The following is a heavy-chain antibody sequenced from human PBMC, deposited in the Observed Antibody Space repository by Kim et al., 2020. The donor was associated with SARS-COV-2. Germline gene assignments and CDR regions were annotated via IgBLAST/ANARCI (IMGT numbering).Heavy chain of an antibody. CDR3: AKEHWGPEY. Sequence: GGSLRLSCEASVFTFSRYWMTWVRQAPGKGLEWVANINQDGSETHYGDSVRGRFTISRDNAKNSLYVQMNSLRVDDTAVYYCAKEHWGPEYWGQGTLVTVSS. CDR1: VFTFSRYW. CDR2: INQDGSET. D-gene: IGHD7-27*01. V-gene: IGHV3-7*01. J-gene: IGHJ4*02.